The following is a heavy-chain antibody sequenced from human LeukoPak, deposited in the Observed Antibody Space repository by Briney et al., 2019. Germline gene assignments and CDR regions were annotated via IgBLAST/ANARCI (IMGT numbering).Heavy chain of an antibody. CDR2: ISWNSGSI. J-gene: IGHJ3*02. D-gene: IGHD5-18*01. V-gene: IGHV3-9*01. Sequence: GRSLRLSCAASGFTFDDYAMHWVRQAPGKGLEWVSGISWNSGSIGYADSVKGRFTISRDNAKNSLYLQMNSLRAEDTAVYYCARGYSYANDAFDIWGQGTMVTVSS. CDR3: ARGYSYANDAFDI. CDR1: GFTFDDYA.